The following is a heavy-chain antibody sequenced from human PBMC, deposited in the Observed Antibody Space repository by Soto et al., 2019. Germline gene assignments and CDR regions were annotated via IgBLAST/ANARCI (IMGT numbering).Heavy chain of an antibody. V-gene: IGHV4-59*07. Sequence: PSDTLSLTCTVSGGSISSYYWSWIRQPPGKGLEWIGYIYYSGSTNHNPSLKSRVTISVDTSKNQFSLKLSSVTAADTAVYYCARRLRGYWFDPWGQGTLVTVSS. CDR1: GGSISSYY. J-gene: IGHJ5*02. CDR2: IYYSGST. D-gene: IGHD3-10*01. CDR3: ARRLRGYWFDP.